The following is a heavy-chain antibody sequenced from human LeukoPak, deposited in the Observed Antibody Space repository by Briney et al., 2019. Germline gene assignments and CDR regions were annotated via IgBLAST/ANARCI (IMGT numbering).Heavy chain of an antibody. D-gene: IGHD5-12*01. V-gene: IGHV3-53*01. CDR3: ATLARYAFDI. J-gene: IGHJ3*02. CDR1: GLTVSSKD. CDR2: IYSGGST. Sequence: GGSLRLSCAASGLTVSSKDMSWVRQAPGKGLEWVSVIYSGGSTYHADSVKGRFTTSRDSSKNTLYLQMNSLRAEDTAVYYCATLARYAFDIWGQGTMVTVSS.